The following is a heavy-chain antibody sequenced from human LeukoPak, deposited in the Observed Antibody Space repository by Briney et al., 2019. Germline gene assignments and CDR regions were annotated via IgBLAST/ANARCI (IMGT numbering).Heavy chain of an antibody. CDR1: GFTFSSYC. CDR3: ARTRIHYGGYFDY. J-gene: IGHJ4*02. V-gene: IGHV3-7*01. Sequence: GGSLRLSCEASGFTFSSYCMSWVRQAAGKGLEWVPNIKQDGSEKYYVDSVKGRFTISRDNAKNSLYLQMNSLRAEDTAVYYCARTRIHYGGYFDYWGQGTLVTVSS. D-gene: IGHD4-23*01. CDR2: IKQDGSEK.